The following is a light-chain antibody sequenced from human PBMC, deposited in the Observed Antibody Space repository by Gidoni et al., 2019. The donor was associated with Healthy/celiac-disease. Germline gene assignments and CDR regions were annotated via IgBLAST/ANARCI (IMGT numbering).Light chain of an antibody. CDR2: DAS. Sequence: DIQITRSPSSLSASVGDRVTITCQASQDISNYLNWYQQKPGKAPKLLIYDASNLETGVPSRFSGSGSGTDFTFTISSLQPEDIATYYCQQYDNLPSYTFGQGTKLEIK. CDR1: QDISNY. CDR3: QQYDNLPSYT. J-gene: IGKJ2*01. V-gene: IGKV1-33*01.